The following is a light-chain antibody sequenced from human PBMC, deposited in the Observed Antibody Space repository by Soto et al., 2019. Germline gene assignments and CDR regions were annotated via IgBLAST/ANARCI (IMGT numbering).Light chain of an antibody. CDR1: SSNIGAGYD. V-gene: IGLV1-40*01. J-gene: IGLJ1*01. CDR2: GNS. CDR3: TSHAGTNNFPYV. Sequence: QSVLTQPPSVSGAPGQRVTISCTGSSSNIGAGYDVHWYQQLPGTAPKLLIYGNSNRPSGVPDRFSGSKSGTSASLTVSGLQAEDEADYYCTSHAGTNNFPYVFGTGTKLTVL.